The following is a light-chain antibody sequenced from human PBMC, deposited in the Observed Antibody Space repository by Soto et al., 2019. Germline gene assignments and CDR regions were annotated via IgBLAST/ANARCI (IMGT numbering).Light chain of an antibody. CDR2: AAS. J-gene: IGKJ4*01. CDR1: QGIVSW. CDR3: QQTTSFPLT. V-gene: IGKV1-12*01. Sequence: DIQMTQSPSSVSASVGDRVTITCRASQGIVSWLAWYQHKPGKAPKLLIYAASNLQSGVPLRFSGSGSGTDFTLTISSLQPEDFAHYYCQQTTSFPLTFGGGTKVEIK.